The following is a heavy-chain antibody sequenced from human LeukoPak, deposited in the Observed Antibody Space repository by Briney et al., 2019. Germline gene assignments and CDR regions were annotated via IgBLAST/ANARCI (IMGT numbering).Heavy chain of an antibody. CDR2: IYPGDSDT. CDR3: ARGKYDILTGYSDNNFDY. V-gene: IGHV5-51*01. Sequence: GESPKISCKGSGYSFTSYWIGWVRQMPGKGLEWMGIIYPGDSDTRYSPSFQGQVTISADKSISTAYLQWSSLKASDTAMYYCARGKYDILTGYSDNNFDYWGQGTLVTVSS. J-gene: IGHJ4*02. CDR1: GYSFTSYW. D-gene: IGHD3-9*01.